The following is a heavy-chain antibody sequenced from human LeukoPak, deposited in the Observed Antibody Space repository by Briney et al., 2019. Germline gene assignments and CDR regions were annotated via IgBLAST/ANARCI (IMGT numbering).Heavy chain of an antibody. V-gene: IGHV4-39*07. J-gene: IGHJ4*02. CDR3: AGGVSGSRFDY. CDR1: GGSISSSSYY. D-gene: IGHD1-26*01. CDR2: IYYSGST. Sequence: PSETLSLTCTVSGGSISSSSYYWGWIRQPPGKGLEWIGSIYYSGSTYYNPSLKSRVTMSVDTSKNQFSLKLSSVTAADTAVYYCAGGVSGSRFDYWGQGTLVTVSS.